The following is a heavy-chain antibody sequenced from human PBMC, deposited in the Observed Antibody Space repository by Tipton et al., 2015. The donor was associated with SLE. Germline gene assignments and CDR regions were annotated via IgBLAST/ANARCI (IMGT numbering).Heavy chain of an antibody. J-gene: IGHJ4*02. D-gene: IGHD1-26*01. Sequence: LTCTVSGGSISSHYWSWIRQPPGKGLEWIGYIYYSGSTYYNPSLKSRVTISVDTSKNQFSLKLSSVTAADTAVYYCARSRGSYFDYWGQGTLVTVSS. CDR2: IYYSGST. V-gene: IGHV4-59*11. CDR1: GGSISSHY. CDR3: ARSRGSYFDY.